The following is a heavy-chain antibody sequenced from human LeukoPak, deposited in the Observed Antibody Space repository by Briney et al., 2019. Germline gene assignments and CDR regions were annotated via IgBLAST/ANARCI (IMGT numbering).Heavy chain of an antibody. CDR3: ARILTYYYGSGSYYDAFDI. Sequence: SQTLSLTCSVSGGSISSGGYSWSWIRQPPGKGLEWIGYIYHSGSTYYNPSLKSRVTISVDRSKNQFSLKLSSVTAADTAVYYCARILTYYYGSGSYYDAFDIWGQGTMVTVSS. V-gene: IGHV4-30-2*01. CDR1: GGSISSGGYS. CDR2: IYHSGST. D-gene: IGHD3-10*01. J-gene: IGHJ3*02.